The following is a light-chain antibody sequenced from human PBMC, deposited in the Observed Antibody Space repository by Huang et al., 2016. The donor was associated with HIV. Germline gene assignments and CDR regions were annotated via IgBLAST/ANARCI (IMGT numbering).Light chain of an antibody. V-gene: IGKV3-20*01. CDR2: GTS. J-gene: IGKJ2*01. CDR3: QQYGSSYT. CDR1: QSVSSSY. Sequence: EIVLTQSPGTLSLSPGERATLSCRASQSVSSSYLAWYRQRPGQAPRRVIYGTSNRATGIPDRCSGRGSGTDFTLTISRLEPEDCAVYYCQQYGSSYTFGQGTKLEIK.